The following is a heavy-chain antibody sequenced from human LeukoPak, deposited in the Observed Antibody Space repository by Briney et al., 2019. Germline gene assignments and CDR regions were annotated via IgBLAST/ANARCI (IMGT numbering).Heavy chain of an antibody. D-gene: IGHD4-17*01. J-gene: IGHJ4*02. V-gene: IGHV1-2*02. Sequence: ASVKVSCKASIYTFTGYYMHWVRQAPGQGLEWMGWINPNSGGTNYAQKFQGRVTMTRDTSISTAYMELSRLRSDDTAVYYCASDVDYCDDAFDYWGQGTLVTVSS. CDR3: ASDVDYCDDAFDY. CDR2: INPNSGGT. CDR1: IYTFTGYY.